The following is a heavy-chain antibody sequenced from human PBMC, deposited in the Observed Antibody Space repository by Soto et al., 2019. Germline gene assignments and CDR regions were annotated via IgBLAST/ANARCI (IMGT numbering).Heavy chain of an antibody. CDR2: IHGSGAIT. CDR3: AKDKGPGSYTNWCFDV. J-gene: IGHJ2*01. Sequence: GGSLRLSCAASGLTFSRFAMSWVRQAPGKGREWVATIHGSGAITNYTDSVRGRFTISRDNSKDTRYLQLNTLRVEDTAVYYCAKDKGPGSYTNWCFDVWGRGTLVTVSS. CDR1: GLTFSRFA. V-gene: IGHV3-23*01. D-gene: IGHD3-10*01.